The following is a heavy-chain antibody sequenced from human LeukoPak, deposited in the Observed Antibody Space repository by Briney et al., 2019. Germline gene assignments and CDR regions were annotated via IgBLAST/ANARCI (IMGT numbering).Heavy chain of an antibody. CDR1: GGSLSGYS. D-gene: IGHD3-22*01. CDR3: ARDRKYYYDSSGYYIDY. Sequence: PSETLSLTCAVYGGSLSGYSWSWIRQPPGKGLEWIREINHSGSTNYNPSLKSRVTISVDTSKNQFSQKLSSVTAADTAVYYCARDRKYYYDSSGYYIDYWGQGTLVTVSS. V-gene: IGHV4-34*01. J-gene: IGHJ4*02. CDR2: INHSGST.